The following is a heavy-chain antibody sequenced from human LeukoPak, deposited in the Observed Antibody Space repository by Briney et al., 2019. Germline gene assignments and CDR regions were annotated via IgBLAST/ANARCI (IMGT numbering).Heavy chain of an antibody. CDR2: IRYDGSNK. D-gene: IGHD1-26*01. V-gene: IGHV3-30*02. CDR1: GFTFSSYG. J-gene: IGHJ4*02. Sequence: GGSLRLSCAASGFTFSSYGMHWVRQAPGKGLEWVAFIRYDGSNKYYADSVKGRFTISRDNSKNTLYLQMNSLRAEDTAVYYCAKTAVSGSSYVDYFDYWGQGILVTVSS. CDR3: AKTAVSGSSYVDYFDY.